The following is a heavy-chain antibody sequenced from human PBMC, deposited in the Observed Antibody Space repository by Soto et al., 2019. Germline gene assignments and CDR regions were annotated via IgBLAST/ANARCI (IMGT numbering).Heavy chain of an antibody. CDR1: GYTVTSYY. CDR2: INPSGGST. J-gene: IGHJ5*02. CDR3: ARLVTHALWLAP. V-gene: IGHV1-46*01. D-gene: IGHD2-21*02. Sequence: SAVKVSCKVSGYTVTSYYMHWVRQAPGQGLEWMGIINPSGGSTSYAQKFQGRVTLTRDTSTSTVSMELSSLRSEETAVYYCARLVTHALWLAPWGPGTLVTASS.